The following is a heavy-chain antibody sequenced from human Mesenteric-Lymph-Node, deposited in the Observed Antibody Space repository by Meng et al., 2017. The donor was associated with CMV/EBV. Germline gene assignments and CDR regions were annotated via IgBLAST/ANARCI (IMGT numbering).Heavy chain of an antibody. D-gene: IGHD2-2*01. CDR2: INPNSGNP. V-gene: IGHV7-4-1*02. CDR1: GYPFTHYA. J-gene: IGHJ4*02. Sequence: SCKTSGYPFTHYALHWVRQVPGRGLEWMGWINPNSGNPTYAQVFRGRFVFSVDTSVNTAFLQINSLRADDSAMYYCAREPPARGFDFWGQGTLVTVSS. CDR3: AREPPARGFDF.